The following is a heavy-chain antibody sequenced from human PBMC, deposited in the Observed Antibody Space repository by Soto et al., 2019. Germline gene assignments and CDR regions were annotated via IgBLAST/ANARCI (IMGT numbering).Heavy chain of an antibody. D-gene: IGHD1-26*01. CDR3: ARGRSMFGVGATRVYYYYYGMDV. V-gene: IGHV3-13*01. CDR2: IGTAGDT. Sequence: GGSLRLSCAASGFTFSSYDMHWVRQATGKGLEWVSAIGTAGDTYYPGSVKGRFTISRENAKNSLYLQMNSLRAGDTAVYYCARGRSMFGVGATRVYYYYYGMDVWGQGTTVTVSS. J-gene: IGHJ6*02. CDR1: GFTFSSYD.